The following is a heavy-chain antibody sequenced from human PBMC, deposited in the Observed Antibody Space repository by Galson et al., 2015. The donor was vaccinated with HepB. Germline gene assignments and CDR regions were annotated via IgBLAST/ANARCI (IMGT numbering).Heavy chain of an antibody. V-gene: IGHV1-18*01. Sequence: SVKVSCKASGYTFTSYGISWVRQAPGQGLEWMGWISAYNGNTNYAQKLQGRVTMTTDTSTSTAYMELRSLRSDDTAVYYCARVLYQLLLSDAFDIWGQGTMVTVSS. J-gene: IGHJ3*02. CDR1: GYTFTSYG. D-gene: IGHD2-2*01. CDR3: ARVLYQLLLSDAFDI. CDR2: ISAYNGNT.